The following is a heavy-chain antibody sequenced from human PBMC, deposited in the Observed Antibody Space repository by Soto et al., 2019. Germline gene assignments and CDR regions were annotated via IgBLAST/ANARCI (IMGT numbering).Heavy chain of an antibody. V-gene: IGHV3-30-3*01. D-gene: IGHD4-17*01. J-gene: IGHJ4*02. CDR3: ARENLDYGDDYYFDY. CDR2: ISYDGSNK. Sequence: GGSLRLSCAASGFTFSSYAMHWVRQAPGKGLEWVAVISYDGSNKYYADSVKGRFTISRDNSKNTLYLQMNSLRAEDTAVYYCARENLDYGDDYYFDYWGQGTLVTVSS. CDR1: GFTFSSYA.